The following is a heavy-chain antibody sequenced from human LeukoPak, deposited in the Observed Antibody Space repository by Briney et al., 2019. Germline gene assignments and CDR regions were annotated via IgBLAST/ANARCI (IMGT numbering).Heavy chain of an antibody. J-gene: IGHJ5*02. Sequence: SETLSLTCTVSGGSISNYYWSWIRQPPGKGLEWIGYIYYTGSTYYNPSLKSRVTISLDTSKKQFSLKLSSVTAADTAVYYCARGSQSLESGDWFDPWGQGTLVTVSS. CDR2: IYYTGST. CDR3: ARGSQSLESGDWFDP. V-gene: IGHV4-59*01. CDR1: GGSISNYY. D-gene: IGHD3-3*01.